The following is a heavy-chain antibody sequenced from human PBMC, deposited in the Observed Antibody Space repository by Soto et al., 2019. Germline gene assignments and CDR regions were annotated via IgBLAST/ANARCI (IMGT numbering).Heavy chain of an antibody. J-gene: IGHJ3*02. CDR2: IYYSWST. CDR3: ARALGLIAAAGTHHDAFDI. CDR1: GGSISSYY. D-gene: IGHD6-13*01. V-gene: IGHV4-59*01. Sequence: SETLSLTCTVSGGSISSYYWSWIRQPPGKGLEWIGYIYYSWSTNYNHSLKSRVTISVDTSKNQFSLKLSSVTAADTAVYYCARALGLIAAAGTHHDAFDIWGQGTMVTVSS.